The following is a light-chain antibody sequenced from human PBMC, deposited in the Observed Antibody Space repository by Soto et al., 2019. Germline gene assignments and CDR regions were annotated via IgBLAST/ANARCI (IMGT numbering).Light chain of an antibody. Sequence: IVMTHSPATLSVSPWERATLSFRSSQSVSSNLAWYQQKPGQAPRLLIYGASTRATGIPARFSGSGSGTEFTLTIRSLQSEDFAVYYCQQYNNWPPLNFGGGTKVDIK. CDR3: QQYNNWPPLN. J-gene: IGKJ4*01. V-gene: IGKV3-15*01. CDR1: QSVSSN. CDR2: GAS.